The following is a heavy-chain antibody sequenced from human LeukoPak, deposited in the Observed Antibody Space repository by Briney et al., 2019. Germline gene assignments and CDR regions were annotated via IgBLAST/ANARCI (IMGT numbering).Heavy chain of an antibody. CDR2: LNSDGSST. CDR1: GFTLSNYS. D-gene: IGHD1-1*01. J-gene: IGHJ4*02. CDR3: ARANAVNDGRNIGY. V-gene: IGHV3-74*01. Sequence: PGGSLRLSCVASGFTLSNYSMHWVRHAPGKGLVWVSRLNSDGSSTTYADSVKGRFTISRDNAKNTLYLQMNSLRAEDTAVYYCARANAVNDGRNIGYWGQGTLVTVSS.